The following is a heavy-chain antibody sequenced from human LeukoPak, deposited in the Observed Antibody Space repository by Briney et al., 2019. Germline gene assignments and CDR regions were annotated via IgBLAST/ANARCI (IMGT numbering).Heavy chain of an antibody. V-gene: IGHV1-46*01. CDR2: INPSGGST. Sequence: ASVKVSCKASGYTFTSYYMHWVRQAPGQGLEWMGIINPSGGSTSYAQKFQGRVTMTRDMSTSTVYMELSGLRSEDTAVYYCARDAHPRTTGTPVRGYYYMDVWGKGTTVTVSS. D-gene: IGHD1-1*01. J-gene: IGHJ6*03. CDR1: GYTFTSYY. CDR3: ARDAHPRTTGTPVRGYYYMDV.